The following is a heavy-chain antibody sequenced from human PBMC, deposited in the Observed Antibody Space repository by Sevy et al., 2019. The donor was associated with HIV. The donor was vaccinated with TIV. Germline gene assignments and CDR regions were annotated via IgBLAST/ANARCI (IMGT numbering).Heavy chain of an antibody. V-gene: IGHV3-23*01. CDR3: AKGIYGNLYSFDY. Sequence: GGSLRLSCAASGFTFSSYAMSRVRQAPGKGLEWVSAISGSSGSTYYADSVRGRFTISRDNSKNTRYLQMNSLRAEDTAVYYCAKGIYGNLYSFDYWGQGTLVTVSS. CDR2: ISGSSGST. J-gene: IGHJ4*02. CDR1: GFTFSSYA. D-gene: IGHD3-10*01.